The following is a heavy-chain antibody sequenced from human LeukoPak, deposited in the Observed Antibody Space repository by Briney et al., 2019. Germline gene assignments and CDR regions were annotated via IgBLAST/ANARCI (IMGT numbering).Heavy chain of an antibody. V-gene: IGHV2-5*02. CDR3: AHKSGRGGPNDY. CDR2: IYWDDDK. J-gene: IGHJ4*02. CDR1: GFSLSTSVVG. D-gene: IGHD4-23*01. Sequence: SGPTLVKPTQTLTLTCTFSGFSLSTSVVGVAWIRQPPGKALEWLALIYWDDDKRYSPSLKSRLTITKDTSKNQVVLTMTNMDAVDRATYYCAHKSGRGGPNDYWGQGTLVTVSS.